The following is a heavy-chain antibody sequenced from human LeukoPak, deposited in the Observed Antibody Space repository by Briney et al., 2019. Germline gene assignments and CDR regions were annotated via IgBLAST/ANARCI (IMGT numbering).Heavy chain of an antibody. Sequence: GGSLRLSCAASGFTFSSYWMSCVREAPGKGLEWVANIKQDGSEKYYVHSVKGRFTISRDNAKNSLYLQMNSLRAEDTAVYSCARLVRCSSTSCRPVGFDYWGQGTLVTVSS. J-gene: IGHJ4*02. CDR1: GFTFSSYW. CDR2: IKQDGSEK. CDR3: ARLVRCSSTSCRPVGFDY. D-gene: IGHD2-2*01. V-gene: IGHV3-7*04.